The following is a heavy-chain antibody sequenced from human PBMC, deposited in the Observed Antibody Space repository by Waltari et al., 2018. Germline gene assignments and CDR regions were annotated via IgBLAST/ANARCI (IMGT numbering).Heavy chain of an antibody. CDR1: GFLFSDSG. D-gene: IGHD3-10*01. CDR2: ISNSAYYT. V-gene: IGHV3-48*03. J-gene: IGHJ4*02. Sequence: EVLLVESGGGFVQPGGSLRLSCAASGFLFSDSGMSWVRQAPGKGLEWVAHISNSAYYTVYADSVKGRFTISRDNAKKSLFLNMTALRAEDTALYYCVSCTYYPLDYWGQGALVTVSS. CDR3: VSCTYYPLDY.